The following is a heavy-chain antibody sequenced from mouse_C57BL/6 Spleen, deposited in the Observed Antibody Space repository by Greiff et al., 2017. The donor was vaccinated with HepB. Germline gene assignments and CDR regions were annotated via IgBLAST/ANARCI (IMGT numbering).Heavy chain of an antibody. CDR2: IDPENGDT. D-gene: IGHD1-1*01. Sequence: VQLKESGAELVRPGASVKLSCTASGFNIKDDYMHWVKQRPEQGLEWIGWIDPENGDTEYASKFQGKATITADTSSNTAYLQLSSLTSEDTAVYYCTTTGVATSGYFDYWGQGTTLTVSS. CDR1: GFNIKDDY. J-gene: IGHJ2*01. CDR3: TTTGVATSGYFDY. V-gene: IGHV14-4*01.